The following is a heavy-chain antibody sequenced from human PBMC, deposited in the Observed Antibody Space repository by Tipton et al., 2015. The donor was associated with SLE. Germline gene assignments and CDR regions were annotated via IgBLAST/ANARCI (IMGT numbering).Heavy chain of an antibody. CDR1: GYRFTSYW. D-gene: IGHD6-19*01. Sequence: QLVQSGAEVKKPGESLRISCKGSGYRFTSYWISWVRQMPGKGLEWVSSISSSSSYIYYADSVKGRFTISRDNAKNSLYLQMNSLRAEDTAVYYCARGRAVAYYFDYWGQGTLVTVSS. V-gene: IGHV3-21*01. CDR3: ARGRAVAYYFDY. CDR2: ISSSSSYI. J-gene: IGHJ4*02.